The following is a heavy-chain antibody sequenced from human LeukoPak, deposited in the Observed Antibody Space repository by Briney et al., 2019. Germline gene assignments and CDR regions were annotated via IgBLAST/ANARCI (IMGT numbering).Heavy chain of an antibody. V-gene: IGHV3-21*01. J-gene: IGHJ4*02. Sequence: PGGSLRLSCAASGFTFSSYSMNWVRQAPGKGLEWVSSISSSSSYIYYADSVKGRFTISKDNAKNSLYLQMNSLRAEDTAVYYCAGTIFGVAAPFDYWGQGTLVTVSS. D-gene: IGHD3-3*01. CDR1: GFTFSSYS. CDR3: AGTIFGVAAPFDY. CDR2: ISSSSSYI.